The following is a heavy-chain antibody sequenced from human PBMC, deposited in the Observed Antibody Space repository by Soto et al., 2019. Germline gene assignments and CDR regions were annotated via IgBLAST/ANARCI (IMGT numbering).Heavy chain of an antibody. CDR3: ARQLRYFVGDTFDI. Sequence: PGESLKISCKGSGYTFTNYWIGWVRQMPGKGLEWMGIIYLGDSDTRYSPSFQGQVTISADKSISTAYLQWSSLKASDTAMYYCARQLRYFVGDTFDIWGQGTMVTVSS. J-gene: IGHJ3*02. CDR1: GYTFTNYW. D-gene: IGHD3-9*01. CDR2: IYLGDSDT. V-gene: IGHV5-51*01.